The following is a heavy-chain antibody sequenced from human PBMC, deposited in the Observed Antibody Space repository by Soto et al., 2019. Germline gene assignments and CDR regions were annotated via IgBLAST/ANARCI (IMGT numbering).Heavy chain of an antibody. J-gene: IGHJ1*01. CDR1: GYTFSSYS. CDR2: ISAYNGNT. Sequence: QVQLVQSGAEVKKPGASVKVSCKASGYTFSSYSISWGRQAPGQGLEWMGWISAYNGNTNYGQKLQGRVTMTTDTSTNTAYMELRSLGSDDTAVYYCARDDPPVQHWGQGTLVTVS. V-gene: IGHV1-18*01. CDR3: ARDDPPVQH.